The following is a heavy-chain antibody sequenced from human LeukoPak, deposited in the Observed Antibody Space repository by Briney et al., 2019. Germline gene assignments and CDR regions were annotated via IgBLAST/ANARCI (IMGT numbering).Heavy chain of an antibody. Sequence: NPSETLSLTCAVYGGSFSGYYWSWIRQPPGKGLEWIGEINHSGSTNYNPSLKSRVTISVDTSKNQFSLKLSSVTAADTAVYYCARGSYYYGSGSYYNQGAPLNWSDPWGQGTLVTVSS. CDR2: INHSGST. D-gene: IGHD3-10*01. CDR3: ARGSYYYGSGSYYNQGAPLNWSDP. CDR1: GGSFSGYY. V-gene: IGHV4-34*01. J-gene: IGHJ5*02.